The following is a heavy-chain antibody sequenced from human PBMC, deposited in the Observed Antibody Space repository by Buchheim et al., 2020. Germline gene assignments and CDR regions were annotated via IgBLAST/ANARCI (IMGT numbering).Heavy chain of an antibody. V-gene: IGHV3-74*01. D-gene: IGHD3-10*01. CDR3: VRDMYGSGDY. CDR1: GFPFSIYW. J-gene: IGHJ4*02. Sequence: EVQLVESGGGLVQPGGSLRLSCSAPGFPFSIYWMHWVRQAPGKGLAWVSHINREGTTTNYADSVRGRFTLSSDNGKNTQYLQMNNLRAEDTAVYYCVRDMYGSGDYWGQGTL. CDR2: INREGTTT.